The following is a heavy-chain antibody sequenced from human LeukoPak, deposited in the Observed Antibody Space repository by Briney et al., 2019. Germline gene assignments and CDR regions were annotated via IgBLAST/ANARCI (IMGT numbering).Heavy chain of an antibody. CDR3: ARGHRLNYDSSGRMQADYFDY. D-gene: IGHD3-22*01. CDR2: IYHSGST. CDR1: GGSISSGGYS. V-gene: IGHV4-30-2*01. J-gene: IGHJ4*02. Sequence: SETLSLTCAVSGGSISSGGYSWSWIRQPPGKGLEWIGHIYHSGSTYYNPSLKSRVTISVDRSKNQFSLKLSSVTAADTAVYYCARGHRLNYDSSGRMQADYFDYWGQGTLVTVSS.